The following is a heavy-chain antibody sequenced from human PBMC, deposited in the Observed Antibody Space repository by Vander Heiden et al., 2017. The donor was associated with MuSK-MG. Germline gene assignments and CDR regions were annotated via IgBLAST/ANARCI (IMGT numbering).Heavy chain of an antibody. V-gene: IGHV4-39*07. CDR2: IHQSGST. D-gene: IGHD2-15*01. J-gene: IGHJ4*02. CDR3: ARTGYCSGGSCYWNY. CDR1: GASISSSNDY. Sequence: LQLPESGPGLVKPSETLSLTCAVSGASISSSNDYWGWIRQPPGKGLEWIGSIHQSGSTFFNPSLKSRVTISLGTSKNQFSLRLSSVTAADTAVYFCARTGYCSGGSCYWNYWGQGTLVTVSS.